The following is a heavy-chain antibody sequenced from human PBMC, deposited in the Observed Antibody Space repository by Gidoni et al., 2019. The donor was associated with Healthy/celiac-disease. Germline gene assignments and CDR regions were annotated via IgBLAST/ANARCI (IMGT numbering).Heavy chain of an antibody. J-gene: IGHJ4*02. D-gene: IGHD3-16*01. CDR2: ISGSGGST. CDR1: GFGVSSYA. Sequence: EVQRCESGGGFVQPGASLRLSCAGAGFGVSSYAMSWVRAAPGKGLEWVSAISGSGGSTYYADSGKGRFTISRDNSKNTLYLQMNSLRAEDTAVYYCAKGYSSAGGVIPSDYWGQGTLVTVST. V-gene: IGHV3-23*01. CDR3: AKGYSSAGGVIPSDY.